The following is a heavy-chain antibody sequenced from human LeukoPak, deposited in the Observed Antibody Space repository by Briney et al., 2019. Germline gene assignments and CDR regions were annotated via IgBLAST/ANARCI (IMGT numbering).Heavy chain of an antibody. Sequence: SETLSLTCTVSGGSISDYYWTWIRQSPGTGLEWIGYIYYSGSTNYNPSLKSRVTISVDTSKNQFSLKLSSVTAADTAVYYCARVVETGTYYYYGMDVWGQGTTVTVSS. J-gene: IGHJ6*02. CDR2: IYYSGST. CDR1: GGSISDYY. D-gene: IGHD1-7*01. V-gene: IGHV4-59*01. CDR3: ARVVETGTYYYYGMDV.